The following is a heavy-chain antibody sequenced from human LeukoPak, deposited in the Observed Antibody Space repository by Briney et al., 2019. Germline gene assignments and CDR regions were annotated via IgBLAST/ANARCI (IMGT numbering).Heavy chain of an antibody. V-gene: IGHV4-59*01. CDR1: GGSIDEYY. CDR3: ATYASPDMLTPYYFTP. D-gene: IGHD2/OR15-2a*01. CDR2: VFFSGST. J-gene: IGHJ5*02. Sequence: PSETLSLTCSVSGGSIDEYYWTWIRQPPGKGPQWIGYVFFSGSTNYNPSLESRVTISADASENQVSLKLTSVTAADTAVYYCATYASPDMLTPYYFTPWGQGILVTVSS.